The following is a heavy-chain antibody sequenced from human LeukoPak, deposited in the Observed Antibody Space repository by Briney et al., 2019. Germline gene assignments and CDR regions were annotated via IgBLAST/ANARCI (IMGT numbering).Heavy chain of an antibody. CDR3: TRDGRGSNSDY. CDR2: IRSKAYGETT. CDR1: GFPFGDYH. D-gene: IGHD2-15*01. J-gene: IGHJ4*02. V-gene: IGHV3-49*03. Sequence: GGSLRLSCTVSGFPFGDYHMTWFRQAPGKGLEWVGGIRSKAYGETTQYAASVKGRFSISRDDSKSIAYLQMNSLRTEDTAVYYCTRDGRGSNSDYWGQGTLVTVSS.